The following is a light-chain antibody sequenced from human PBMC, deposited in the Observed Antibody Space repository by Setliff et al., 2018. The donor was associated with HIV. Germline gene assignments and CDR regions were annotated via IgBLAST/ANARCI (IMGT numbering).Light chain of an antibody. CDR2: DVN. CDR1: SSDVGAYNY. Sequence: QSVLAQPASVSGSPGQSITISCTGTSSDVGAYNYVSWFQQRPGKAPKLMIFDVNKRPSGVSNRFSGSKSGNTASLTISGLQAEDEADYYCSSYTSSSTFYVFGTGTKVT. V-gene: IGLV2-14*01. CDR3: SSYTSSSTFYV. J-gene: IGLJ1*01.